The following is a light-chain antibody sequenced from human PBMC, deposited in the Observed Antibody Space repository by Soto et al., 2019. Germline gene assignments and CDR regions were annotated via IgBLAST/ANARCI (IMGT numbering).Light chain of an antibody. Sequence: QSVLTQPASVSGSPGQSITISCTGTTGDVGSDNLVYWYQQHPGKAPKLIIYEVTKRPSGVSNRFSGSPSGNTASLTISGLQAEDEADYYCYSYAGSSTFVVFGGGTKLTVL. V-gene: IGLV2-23*02. CDR1: TGDVGSDNL. CDR2: EVT. J-gene: IGLJ2*01. CDR3: YSYAGSSTFVV.